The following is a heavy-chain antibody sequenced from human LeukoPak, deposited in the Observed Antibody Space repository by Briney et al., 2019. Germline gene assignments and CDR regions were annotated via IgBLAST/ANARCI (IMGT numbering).Heavy chain of an antibody. CDR3: TTDPFRQENDY. CDR2: IKSKTDGGTT. V-gene: IGHV3-15*01. D-gene: IGHD3-10*01. J-gene: IGHJ4*02. Sequence: GGSLRLSCAASGSTFSNAWMSWVRQAPGKGLEWVGRIKSKTDGGTTDYAAPVKGRFTISRDDSKNTLYLQMNSLKTEDTAVYYCTTDPFRQENDYWGQGTLVTVSS. CDR1: GSTFSNAW.